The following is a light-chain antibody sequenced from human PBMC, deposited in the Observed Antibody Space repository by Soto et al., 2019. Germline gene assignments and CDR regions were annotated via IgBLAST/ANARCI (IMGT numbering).Light chain of an antibody. CDR2: SAS. Sequence: IQMTQSPSSLSASVGDRVTITCRASQGVRDDVGWYQQKPGKAPKLLIYSASTLQSGVPSRFSGSGSGTDFTRTISGRQPEDFATYYCLQESNYPLTFGGGTKVEIK. CDR1: QGVRDD. CDR3: LQESNYPLT. J-gene: IGKJ4*01. V-gene: IGKV1-6*01.